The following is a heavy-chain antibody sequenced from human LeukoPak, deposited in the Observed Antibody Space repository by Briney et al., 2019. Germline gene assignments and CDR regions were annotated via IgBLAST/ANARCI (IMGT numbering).Heavy chain of an antibody. CDR1: GFTFENYA. V-gene: IGHV3-30-3*01. D-gene: IGHD3-22*01. J-gene: IGHJ4*02. Sequence: GRSLRLSCEASGFTFENYAMHWVRQAPGKGLEWVAVISYDGSNKYYADSVKGRFTISRDNSKNTLYLQMNSPRAEDTAVYYCASSSDSSGYPFDYWGQGTLVTVSS. CDR2: ISYDGSNK. CDR3: ASSSDSSGYPFDY.